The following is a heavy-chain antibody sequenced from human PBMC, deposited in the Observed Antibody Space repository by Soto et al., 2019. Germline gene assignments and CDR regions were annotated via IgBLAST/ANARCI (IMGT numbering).Heavy chain of an antibody. CDR1: GYTFTSYA. Sequence: QVQLVQSGAEVKKPGASVKVSCKASGYTFTSYAMHWVRQAPGQRLEWMGWINAGNGNTKYSQKFQGRVTITRDTSASTAYMELSSLRSEDTAVYYCARGAAYLFRPQMKDAFDIWGQGTMVTVSS. CDR2: INAGNGNT. J-gene: IGHJ3*02. CDR3: ARGAAYLFRPQMKDAFDI. D-gene: IGHD3-10*01. V-gene: IGHV1-3*01.